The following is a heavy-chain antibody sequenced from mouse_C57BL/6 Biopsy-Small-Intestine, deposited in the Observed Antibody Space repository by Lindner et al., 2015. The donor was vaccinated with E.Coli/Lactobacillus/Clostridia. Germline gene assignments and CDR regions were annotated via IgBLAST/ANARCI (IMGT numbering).Heavy chain of an antibody. CDR3: ARWDDDYCYFDY. V-gene: IGHV1-9*01. Sequence: VQLQESGAELMKPGASVKLSCKATGYTFTDYWIEWIKQRPGHGLEWIGEILPGSGSTNYNEKFKDKATLTADKSSSIAYMHLSSLTSEDSAVYFCARWDDDYCYFDYWGQGTTLTVSS. J-gene: IGHJ2*01. D-gene: IGHD2-3*01. CDR2: ILPGSGST. CDR1: GYTFTDYW.